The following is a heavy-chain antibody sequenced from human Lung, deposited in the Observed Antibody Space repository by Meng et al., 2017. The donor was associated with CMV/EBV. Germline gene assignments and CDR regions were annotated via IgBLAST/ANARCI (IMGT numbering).Heavy chain of an antibody. CDR2: INPNSGGT. J-gene: IGHJ4*02. V-gene: IGHV1-2*02. D-gene: IGHD6-6*01. CDR3: ARGTGYSSSSGVD. CDR1: GYTFTGYY. Sequence: SVXVSXXASGYTFTGYYMHWVRQAPGQGLEWMGWINPNSGGTNYAQKFQGRVTMTRDTSISTAYMELSRLRSDDTAVYYCARGTGYSSSSGVDWGQGTVVNVYS.